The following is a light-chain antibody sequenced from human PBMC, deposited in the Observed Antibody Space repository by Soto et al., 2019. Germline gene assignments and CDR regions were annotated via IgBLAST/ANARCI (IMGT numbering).Light chain of an antibody. Sequence: DIVLTQSPGTLSLSPGERSTLSCRASETVNSNYLAWYQQKRGHAPRLLIYGASRRATGIPDRLSGSGSGTDFTLTITRLEPEDFAVYYCQQYGSSRTFGQGTKVDIK. CDR3: QQYGSSRT. V-gene: IGKV3-20*01. CDR1: ETVNSNY. J-gene: IGKJ1*01. CDR2: GAS.